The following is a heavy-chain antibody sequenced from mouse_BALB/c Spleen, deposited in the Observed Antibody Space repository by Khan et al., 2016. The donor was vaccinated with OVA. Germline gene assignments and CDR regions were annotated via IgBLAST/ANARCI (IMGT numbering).Heavy chain of an antibody. V-gene: IGHV2-6*02. Sequence: QVQLKESGPGPVAPSQSLSITCTVSGFSLTSYGVHWVRQPPGKGLEWLVVIWSDGFTTYNSALKSRLSISKDNSKSPVFLKMNSLQTDDTAMYYCARGMYYFGSRYMDYWGQGTSVTVSS. D-gene: IGHD1-1*01. CDR3: ARGMYYFGSRYMDY. CDR1: GFSLTSYG. J-gene: IGHJ4*01. CDR2: IWSDGFT.